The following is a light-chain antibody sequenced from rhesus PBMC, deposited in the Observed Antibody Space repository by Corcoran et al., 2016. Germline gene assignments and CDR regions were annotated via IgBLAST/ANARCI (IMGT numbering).Light chain of an antibody. J-gene: IGKJ4*01. CDR1: QSVSSN. Sequence: EIVMTQSPATLSLSPGERATLSCRASQSVSSNFAWYQQKPGQAPSLLNYGESNRASGIPDRFRGRGSGTVFTITISSLEPGDFAVYYCRQCSSWPLTFGGGTKVEFK. CDR2: GES. CDR3: RQCSSWPLT. V-gene: IGKV3-42*03.